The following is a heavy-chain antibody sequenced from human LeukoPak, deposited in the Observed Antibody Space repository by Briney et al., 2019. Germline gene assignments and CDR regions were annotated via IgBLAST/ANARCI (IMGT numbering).Heavy chain of an antibody. CDR1: GYSFTSYW. V-gene: IGHV5-51*01. CDR3: ARDLDTAMVTFGY. CDR2: IYPGDSDT. D-gene: IGHD5-18*01. J-gene: IGHJ4*02. Sequence: GEALQISCKGSGYSFTSYWIGWVGQMAGKGREWRGIIYPGDSDTRYSPSFQGQVTISADKSISTAYLQWSSLKASDTAMYYCARDLDTAMVTFGYWGQGTLVTVSS.